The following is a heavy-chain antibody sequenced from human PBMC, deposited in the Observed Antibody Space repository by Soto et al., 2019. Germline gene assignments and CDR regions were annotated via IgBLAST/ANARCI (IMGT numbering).Heavy chain of an antibody. D-gene: IGHD3-10*02. CDR2: ITHSGST. CDR1: GGSFSGYY. J-gene: IGHJ4*02. CDR3: ARSSVRGWSY. V-gene: IGHV4-34*01. Sequence: SETLSLTCAVYGGSFSGYYWTWNRQPPGKGLEWIGEITHSGSTNYNPSLKSRVTISVDTSKNQFSLNLNSVTAADTAVYYCARSSVRGWSYWGQGTLVTVSS.